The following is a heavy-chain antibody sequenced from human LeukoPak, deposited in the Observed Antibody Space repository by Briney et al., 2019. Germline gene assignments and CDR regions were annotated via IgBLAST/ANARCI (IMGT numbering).Heavy chain of an antibody. CDR3: ARAKYSYGKNWFDP. Sequence: PSQTLSLTCTVSGGSISSGDYYWSWIRQPPGKGLEWIGYIYYSGSTYYNPSLKSRVTISVDTSKTQFSLKLSSVTAADTAVYYCARAKYSYGKNWFDPWGQGTLVTVSS. CDR2: IYYSGST. J-gene: IGHJ5*02. CDR1: GGSISSGDYY. V-gene: IGHV4-30-4*08. D-gene: IGHD5-18*01.